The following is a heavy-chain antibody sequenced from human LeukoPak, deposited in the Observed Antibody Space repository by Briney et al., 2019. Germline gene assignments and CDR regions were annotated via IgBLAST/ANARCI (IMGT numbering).Heavy chain of an antibody. Sequence: PGGSLRLSCAASGFTFSSYWMHWVRQAPGKGLVWVSRINSDGSTTSYVDSVKGRFTISRDNAKNTLYLQMNSLRAEDTAVYYCARPSMYSDIDDWGQGTLVTVSS. V-gene: IGHV3-74*01. CDR3: ARPSMYSDIDD. CDR1: GFTFSSYW. J-gene: IGHJ4*02. D-gene: IGHD1-26*01. CDR2: INSDGSTT.